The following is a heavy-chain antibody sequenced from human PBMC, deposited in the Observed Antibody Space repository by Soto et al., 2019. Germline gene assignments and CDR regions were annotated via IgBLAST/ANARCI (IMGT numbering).Heavy chain of an antibody. J-gene: IGHJ4*02. V-gene: IGHV1-69*01. CDR1: GGTFSSYT. Sequence: QVQLVQSGAEVKKPGSSVTVSCKASGGTFSSYTISWVRQSPGQGLEWMAGISPIFGTPIYAQKFQDRVTITADDATMTAYMEMNRLTSEDTAVYYCARVVVGSRLSLDYWGQGTLVTISS. CDR3: ARVVVGSRLSLDY. CDR2: ISPIFGTP. D-gene: IGHD1-26*01.